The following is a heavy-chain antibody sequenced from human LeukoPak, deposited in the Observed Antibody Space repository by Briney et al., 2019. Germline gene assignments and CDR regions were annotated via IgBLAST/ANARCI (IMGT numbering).Heavy chain of an antibody. CDR3: ARDPDRGYPPDY. D-gene: IGHD5-18*01. CDR1: GGSFSGYY. V-gene: IGHV4-34*01. Sequence: SETLSLTCAVYGGSFSGYYWSWIRQPPGKGLEWIGEINHSGSTNYNPSLKSRVAISVDTSKNQFSLSLTSVTAADTAVYYCARDPDRGYPPDYWGQGTLVTVSS. J-gene: IGHJ4*02. CDR2: INHSGST.